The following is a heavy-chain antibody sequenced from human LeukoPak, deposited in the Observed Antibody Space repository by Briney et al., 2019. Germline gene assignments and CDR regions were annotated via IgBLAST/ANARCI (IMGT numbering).Heavy chain of an antibody. V-gene: IGHV3-23*01. D-gene: IGHD2-2*01. CDR2: VSGGGGTT. Sequence: GGSLRLSCAASGFTFSSYAMSWVRQAPGKGLEWVSTVSGGGGTTYYADSVKGRFTISRDNSKNTLFLQMNSLRAEDTVIYYCAKDMGYCSSATCYGLDYWGQGTLVTVSS. J-gene: IGHJ4*02. CDR3: AKDMGYCSSATCYGLDY. CDR1: GFTFSSYA.